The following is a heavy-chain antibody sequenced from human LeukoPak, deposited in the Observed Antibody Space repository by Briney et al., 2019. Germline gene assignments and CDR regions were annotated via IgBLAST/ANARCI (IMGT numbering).Heavy chain of an antibody. CDR2: IYPGDSDT. CDR1: GYTFTTYW. CDR3: ARRGSSGYYYIFDY. J-gene: IGHJ4*02. V-gene: IGHV5-51*01. Sequence: GESLKISCKGFGYTFTTYWSGWVPQIPGKGLEWMGIIYPGDSDTRYSPSFQGHVTISADKSISTAYLQWSSLKASDTAMYYCARRGSSGYYYIFDYWGQGTLVTVSS. D-gene: IGHD3-22*01.